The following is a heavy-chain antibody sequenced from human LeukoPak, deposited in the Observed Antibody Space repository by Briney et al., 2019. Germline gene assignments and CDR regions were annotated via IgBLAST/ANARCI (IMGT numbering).Heavy chain of an antibody. CDR1: GGSISSYY. V-gene: IGHV4-59*01. Sequence: TSETLSLTCTVSGGSISSYYWSWIRQPPGKGLEWIGYIYYSGSTNYNPSLKSRVTISVDTSKNQFSLKLSSVTAADTAVYYCARSHIAAAGGFDYWGQGTLVTDSS. CDR3: ARSHIAAAGGFDY. J-gene: IGHJ4*02. CDR2: IYYSGST. D-gene: IGHD6-13*01.